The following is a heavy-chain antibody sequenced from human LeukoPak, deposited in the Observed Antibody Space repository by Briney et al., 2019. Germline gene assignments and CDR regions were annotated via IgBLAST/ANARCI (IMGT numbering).Heavy chain of an antibody. CDR3: SGDPGDY. D-gene: IGHD7-27*01. CDR1: GFMFSDYW. CDR2: INQGGSET. V-gene: IGHV3-7*04. Sequence: GGSLRLSCAASGFMFSDYWMSWVRQAPGKGLEWVANINQGGSETYYVDSVEGRFTISRDNTKSSLFLQMNTLRAEDTAVYFCSGDPGDYWGQGTLVTVSS. J-gene: IGHJ4*02.